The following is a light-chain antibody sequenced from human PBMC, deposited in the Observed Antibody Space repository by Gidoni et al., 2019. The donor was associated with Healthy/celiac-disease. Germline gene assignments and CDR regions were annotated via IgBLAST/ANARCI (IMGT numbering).Light chain of an antibody. Sequence: DIQMTQSPSSLSASVGDRVTITCRSSQSITSYLNWYQQKPGKAPKLLIYAASSLQSGVPSRFSGSGSWTDFTLTISSLQPEDFATYSCQQSYSTLFTFGPGTKVDIK. CDR1: QSITSY. J-gene: IGKJ3*01. V-gene: IGKV1-39*01. CDR2: AAS. CDR3: QQSYSTLFT.